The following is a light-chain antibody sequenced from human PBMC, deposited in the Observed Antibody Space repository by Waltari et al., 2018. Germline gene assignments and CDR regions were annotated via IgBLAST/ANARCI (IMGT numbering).Light chain of an antibody. V-gene: IGKV1-9*01. CDR2: AAS. Sequence: TQLTQSPSSLAASVGDRVTISCRTSQVILGYLSWYQQKPGKAPKPLIYAASTLQSGVPSRFSGSGSGMDFNITISNLQPEDFATYYCQQLNSYPITFGGGNKVEIK. CDR1: QVILGY. CDR3: QQLNSYPIT. J-gene: IGKJ4*01.